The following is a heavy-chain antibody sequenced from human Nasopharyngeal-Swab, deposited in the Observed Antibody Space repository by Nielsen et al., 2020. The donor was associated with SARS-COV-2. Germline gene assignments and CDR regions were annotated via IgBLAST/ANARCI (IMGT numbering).Heavy chain of an antibody. D-gene: IGHD2/OR15-2a*01. J-gene: IGHJ1*01. V-gene: IGHV4-30-2*01. CDR2: IYHSGST. Sequence: SETLSLTCVVSGGSISSGGYSWSWIRQPPGKGLEWIGYIYHSGSTYYNPSLKGRVTISVDTSKNQFSLKLSSVTAADTAVYYCARPGKYFLRAFQHWGQGTLVTVSS. CDR3: ARPGKYFLRAFQH. CDR1: GGSISSGGYS.